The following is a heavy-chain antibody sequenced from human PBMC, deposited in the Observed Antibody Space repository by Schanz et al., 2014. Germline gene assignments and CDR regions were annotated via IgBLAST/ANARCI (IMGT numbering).Heavy chain of an antibody. V-gene: IGHV5-10-1*01. Sequence: EVQLVQSGAEVKKPGESLRISCKSSGYSFTSYWITWVRQMPGKGLEWMGTIDPTDSYTTYSPSFQGHVTISADKSITTAYLQWSSLEASDTAIYYCARLPGLPLTGTSSSDDYWGQGTLVTVSS. D-gene: IGHD6-19*01. J-gene: IGHJ4*02. CDR1: GYSFTSYW. CDR2: IDPTDSYT. CDR3: ARLPGLPLTGTSSSDDY.